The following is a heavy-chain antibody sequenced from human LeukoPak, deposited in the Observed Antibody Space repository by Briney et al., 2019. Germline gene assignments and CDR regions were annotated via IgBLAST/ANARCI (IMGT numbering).Heavy chain of an antibody. J-gene: IGHJ4*02. D-gene: IGHD6-13*01. CDR2: ISYDGNQK. Sequence: PGGSLRLSCAGSGFNFGSYGFHWVRQAPGKGLEWVAVISYDGNQKYNGGSVKGRFTISRDNSKNTLYLQMDSLRTEDTAVYYCVRDGQLGKTFKKMDYWGQGTLVTVSS. V-gene: IGHV3-30-3*01. CDR1: GFNFGSYG. CDR3: VRDGQLGKTFKKMDY.